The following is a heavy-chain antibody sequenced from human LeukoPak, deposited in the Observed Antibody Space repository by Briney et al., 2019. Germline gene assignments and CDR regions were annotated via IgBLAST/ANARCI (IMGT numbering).Heavy chain of an antibody. D-gene: IGHD1-14*01. J-gene: IGHJ5*02. CDR2: VHPNSGNT. CDR1: GYPFSTYE. Sequence: ASVKVSCKTSGYPFSTYEINWVRRAAGQGLEWMGWVHPNSGNTAYAQKFQGRITMTRDTSISTGYMELSGLRSDDTAVYFCARGPRNDPWGQGTLVTVSS. CDR3: ARGPRNDP. V-gene: IGHV1-8*01.